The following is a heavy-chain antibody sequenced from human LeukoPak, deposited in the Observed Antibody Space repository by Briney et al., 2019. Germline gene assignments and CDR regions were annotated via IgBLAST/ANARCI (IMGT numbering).Heavy chain of an antibody. J-gene: IGHJ4*02. CDR1: GGSISRYH. CDR3: ARDSIGYSRPGAFDY. D-gene: IGHD5-24*01. V-gene: IGHV4-59*01. Sequence: SETLSLTRTVSGGSISRYHWSWIRQPPGKGLEGIGYIYYSGSTNYNPSLKSRVTISVDTSKNQFSLKLSSVTAADTAVYYCARDSIGYSRPGAFDYWGQGTLVTVSS. CDR2: IYYSGST.